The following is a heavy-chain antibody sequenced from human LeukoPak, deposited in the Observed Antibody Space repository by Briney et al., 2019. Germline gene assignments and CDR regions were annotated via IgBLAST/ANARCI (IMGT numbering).Heavy chain of an antibody. J-gene: IGHJ3*02. Sequence: GGSLRLSCAASGFTFSSYWMSWVRQAPGKGPEWVANIKQDGSEKYYVDSVKGRFTISRDNAKNSLYLQMNSLRAEDTAVYYCARDLEYSSSSAPIDAFDIWGQGTMVTVSS. CDR3: ARDLEYSSSSAPIDAFDI. CDR1: GFTFSSYW. CDR2: IKQDGSEK. V-gene: IGHV3-7*01. D-gene: IGHD6-6*01.